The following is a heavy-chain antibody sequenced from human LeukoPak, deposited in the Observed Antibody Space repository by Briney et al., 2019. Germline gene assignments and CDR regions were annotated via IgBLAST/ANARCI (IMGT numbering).Heavy chain of an antibody. J-gene: IGHJ5*02. V-gene: IGHV1-2*02. Sequence: ASVKVSCKASGYTFTGYYMHWVRQAPGQGLEWMGWINSNSGGTNYAQKFQGRVTMTRDTSISTAYMELSRLRSDDTAVYYCARAGYCSSTSCRRGNWFDPWGQGTLVTVSS. D-gene: IGHD2-2*01. CDR1: GYTFTGYY. CDR2: INSNSGGT. CDR3: ARAGYCSSTSCRRGNWFDP.